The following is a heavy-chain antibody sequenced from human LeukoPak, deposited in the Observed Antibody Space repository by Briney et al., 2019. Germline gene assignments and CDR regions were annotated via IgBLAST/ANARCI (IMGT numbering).Heavy chain of an antibody. J-gene: IGHJ4*02. CDR2: IFPSGGEI. D-gene: IGHD5-18*01. V-gene: IGHV3-21*01. CDR1: GFTFSTFA. Sequence: GGSLRLSCAASGFTFSTFAMIWVRQPPGKGLEWVSSIFPSGGEIHYADSVRGRFTISRDNAKNSLYLQMNSLRVADTAVYYCTTSRRSSYGYRALELPPSPVDWGQGTLVTVSS. CDR3: TTSRRSSYGYRALELPPSPVD.